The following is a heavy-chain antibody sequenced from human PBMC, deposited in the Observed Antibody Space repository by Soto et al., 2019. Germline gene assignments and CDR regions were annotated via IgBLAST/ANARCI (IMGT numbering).Heavy chain of an antibody. J-gene: IGHJ6*02. CDR2: ISGSGGNT. D-gene: IGHD1-26*01. CDR1: GFTFSSYA. CDR3: AMLNSGSYSYHGMDV. Sequence: GGSLRLSCAASGFTFSSYAMNWVRQAPGKGLEWVSAISGSGGNTFYADSVKGRFTISRDNSKNTLFLQMHSLRAEDTAIYYCAMLNSGSYSYHGMDVWGQGTTVT. V-gene: IGHV3-23*01.